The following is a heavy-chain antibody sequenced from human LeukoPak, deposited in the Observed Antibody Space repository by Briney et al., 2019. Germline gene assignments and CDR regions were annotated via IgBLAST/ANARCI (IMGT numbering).Heavy chain of an antibody. Sequence: HPGGSLRLSCAASGFKFSTYAMSWVRQAPGKGLEWVSAISGSGESTFYSDSVKGRFTISRDNSENTLFLHMDSLRAEDTAVYYCSRNRAHADIYWGQGALVAVSS. CDR2: ISGSGEST. V-gene: IGHV3-23*01. J-gene: IGHJ4*02. CDR1: GFKFSTYA. CDR3: SRNRAHADIY. D-gene: IGHD3-10*01.